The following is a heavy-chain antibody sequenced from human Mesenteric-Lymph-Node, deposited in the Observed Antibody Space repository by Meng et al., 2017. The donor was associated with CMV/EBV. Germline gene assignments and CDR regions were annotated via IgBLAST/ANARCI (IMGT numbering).Heavy chain of an antibody. D-gene: IGHD4-17*01. CDR1: GFTVSSSY. J-gene: IGHJ3*02. V-gene: IGHV3-66*02. Sequence: ETLSLTCAASGFTVSSSYLTWVRQAPGKGLEWVSIINSGGSTYYADSVKGRFTISRDNSKNTLYLQMNSLRVEDTAVYYCARRDYGKNDVFDIWGQGTMVTVSS. CDR2: INSGGST. CDR3: ARRDYGKNDVFDI.